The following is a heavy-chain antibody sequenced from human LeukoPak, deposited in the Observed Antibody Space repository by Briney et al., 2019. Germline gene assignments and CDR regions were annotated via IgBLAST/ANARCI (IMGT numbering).Heavy chain of an antibody. CDR2: ISAYSGDT. CDR1: GYTFCSYG. Sequence: ASVKVSCKASGYTFCSYGISWVRQAPGQGLEWMGWISAYSGDTNYAQRVQGRVTMTTDTSTSTVYMELRSLRSDDTAMYYCARDRGYYYDSSAYYSNAAYFDYWGQGALVTVSS. V-gene: IGHV1-18*01. CDR3: ARDRGYYYDSSAYYSNAAYFDY. D-gene: IGHD3-22*01. J-gene: IGHJ4*02.